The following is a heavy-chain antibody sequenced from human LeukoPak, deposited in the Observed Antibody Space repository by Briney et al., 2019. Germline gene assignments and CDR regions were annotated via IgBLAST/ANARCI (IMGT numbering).Heavy chain of an antibody. CDR3: ARDSSSWYPI. D-gene: IGHD6-13*01. V-gene: IGHV1-2*02. CDR2: INPNSGGT. Sequence: AASVKVSCKASGYTFTSYDINWVRQAPGQGPEWMGWINPNSGGTNYAQKFQGRVTMTRDTSISTAYMELSRLRSDDTAVYYCARDSSSWYPIWGQGILVTVSS. CDR1: GYTFTSYD. J-gene: IGHJ4*02.